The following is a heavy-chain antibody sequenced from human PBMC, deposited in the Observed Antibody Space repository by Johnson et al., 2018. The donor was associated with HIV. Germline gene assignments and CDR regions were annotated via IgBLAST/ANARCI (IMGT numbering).Heavy chain of an antibody. CDR2: IKQDGREK. Sequence: VQLVESGGGVVQPGGSLRLSCAASGFTFSSYWISWVRQAPGKGLEWVANIKQDGREKYYVDSVKGRFTISRDNAKNSLDLQMNSLRAEDTAVYYCAKDPVGATWAFDIWGQGTMVTVSS. J-gene: IGHJ3*02. D-gene: IGHD1-26*01. V-gene: IGHV3-7*05. CDR3: AKDPVGATWAFDI. CDR1: GFTFSSYW.